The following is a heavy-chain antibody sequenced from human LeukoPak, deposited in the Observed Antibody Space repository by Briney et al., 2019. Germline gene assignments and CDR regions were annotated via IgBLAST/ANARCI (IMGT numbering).Heavy chain of an antibody. D-gene: IGHD3-10*01. J-gene: IGHJ4*02. CDR1: GYSISSGDY. CDR3: ARGIYYLIEY. V-gene: IGHV4-38-2*01. Sequence: SETLSLTCAVSGYSISSGDYWGWIRQSPGKGLEWIGNIFHSGSTYHNPSLKSRVTISVDTSKNEFSLKLGSVTAADTAVYYCARGIYYLIEYWGQGTLVTVSS. CDR2: IFHSGST.